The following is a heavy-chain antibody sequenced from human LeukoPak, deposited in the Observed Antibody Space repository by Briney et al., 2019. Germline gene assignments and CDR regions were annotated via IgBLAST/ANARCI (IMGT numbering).Heavy chain of an antibody. CDR1: GFTFSNYD. V-gene: IGHV3-30*18. J-gene: IGHJ5*02. CDR2: ISNDGKNK. Sequence: PGGSLRLSCAVSGFTFSNYDMYWVRQAPGKGLEWVAVISNDGKNKYYADSVKGRFTISRDNSNNTLYLQMNGLRPEDTAVYYCAKAADCAGDCYYGWFDPWGQGTLVTVSS. D-gene: IGHD2-21*02. CDR3: AKAADCAGDCYYGWFDP.